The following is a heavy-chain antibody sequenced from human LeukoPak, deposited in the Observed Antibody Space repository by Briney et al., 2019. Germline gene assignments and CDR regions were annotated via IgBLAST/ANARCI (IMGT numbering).Heavy chain of an antibody. CDR2: IYYSGST. CDR1: GGSISSSSYY. D-gene: IGHD6-13*01. Sequence: SETLSLTCTVSGGSISSSSYYWGWIRQPPGKGLEWIGSIYYSGSTYYNPSLKSRVTISVDTSKNQFSLKLSSVTAADTAVYYCAREPSSSVIDYWGQGTLVTVSS. J-gene: IGHJ4*02. V-gene: IGHV4-39*07. CDR3: AREPSSSVIDY.